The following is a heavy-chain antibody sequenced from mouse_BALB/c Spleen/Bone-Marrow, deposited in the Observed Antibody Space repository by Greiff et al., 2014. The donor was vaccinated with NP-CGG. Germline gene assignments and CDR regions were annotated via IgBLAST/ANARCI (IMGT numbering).Heavy chain of an antibody. D-gene: IGHD1-1*02. J-gene: IGHJ4*01. CDR2: ISNGGTYT. Sequence: EVKLVESGGGLVKPGGSLKLSCAASGFTFSDFYMFWFRQTPEKRPEWVATISNGGTYTYYPDSVKGRFTISRDNAKNNLYLQMSSLKSEDTAMYYCARSGERYGAMDYWGQGTSVTVTS. V-gene: IGHV5-4*02. CDR3: ARSGERYGAMDY. CDR1: GFTFSDFY.